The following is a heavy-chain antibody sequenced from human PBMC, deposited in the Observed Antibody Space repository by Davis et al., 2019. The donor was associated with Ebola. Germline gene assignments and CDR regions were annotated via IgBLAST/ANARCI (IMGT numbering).Heavy chain of an antibody. CDR3: AGGEFWSGRFDY. D-gene: IGHD3-3*01. CDR1: GFTFSTYS. Sequence: GGSLRLSCAASGFTFSTYSMSWVRQAPGKGLEWVSSISSDSDYIYYADSVKGRFTISRDNSRNTLFLQMNSLRAEDTAVYYCAGGEFWSGRFDYWGQGTLVTVSS. CDR2: ISSDSDYI. J-gene: IGHJ4*02. V-gene: IGHV3-21*04.